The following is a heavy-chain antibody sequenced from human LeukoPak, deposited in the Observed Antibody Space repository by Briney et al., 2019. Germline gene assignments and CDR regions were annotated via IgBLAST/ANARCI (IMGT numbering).Heavy chain of an antibody. CDR1: GFTFSSYW. CDR3: ARALDTAMADY. D-gene: IGHD5-18*01. CDR2: INSDGSST. V-gene: IGHV3-74*01. Sequence: GGSLRLPCAASGFTFSSYWMHWVRQAPGKGLVWVSRINSDGSSTSYADSVKGRFTISRDNAKNTLYLQMNSLRAEDTAVYYCARALDTAMADYWGQGTLVTVSS. J-gene: IGHJ4*02.